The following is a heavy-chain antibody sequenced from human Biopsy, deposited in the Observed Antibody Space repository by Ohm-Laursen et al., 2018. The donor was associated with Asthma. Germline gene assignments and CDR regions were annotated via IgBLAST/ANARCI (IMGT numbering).Heavy chain of an antibody. D-gene: IGHD2-15*01. CDR2: VSGSGGNT. J-gene: IGHJ4*02. V-gene: IGHV3-23*01. CDR3: AKGGGDIVVVISATTLDY. CDR1: GFTFSSYA. Sequence: SLRLSCAASGFTFSSYAMNWVRQVPGKGLEWVSTVSGSGGNTYYADSVKGRFTISRDNSKNTLYLQMNSLRAEDTAVYYCAKGGGDIVVVISATTLDYWGQGALVTVSS.